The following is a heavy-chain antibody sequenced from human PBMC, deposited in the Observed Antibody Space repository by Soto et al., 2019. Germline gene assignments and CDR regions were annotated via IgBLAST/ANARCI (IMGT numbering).Heavy chain of an antibody. Sequence: GASVKVSCKASGYTFTGYYMHWVRQAPGQGLEWMGWINPNSGGTNYAQKFQGWVTMTRDTSISTAYMELSRLRSDDTAVYYCARSSYRSAPKHIPPAGTITGMDVWGQGTTVTVSS. CDR2: INPNSGGT. V-gene: IGHV1-2*04. CDR3: ARSSYRSAPKHIPPAGTITGMDV. D-gene: IGHD6-13*01. J-gene: IGHJ6*02. CDR1: GYTFTGYY.